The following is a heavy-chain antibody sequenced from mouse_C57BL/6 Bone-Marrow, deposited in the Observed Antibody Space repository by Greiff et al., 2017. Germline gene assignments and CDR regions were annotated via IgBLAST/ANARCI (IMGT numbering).Heavy chain of an antibody. CDR1: GYTFTDYY. CDR3: AREDYGSSPWFAY. V-gene: IGHV1-76*01. J-gene: IGHJ3*01. Sequence: QVQLQQSGAELVRPGASVKLSCKASGYTFTDYYINWVKQRPGQGLEWIARIYPGSGNTYYNEKFKGKATLTAEKSSSTAYMQLSSLTSEDSAVYFCAREDYGSSPWFAYWGQGTLVTVSA. D-gene: IGHD1-1*01. CDR2: IYPGSGNT.